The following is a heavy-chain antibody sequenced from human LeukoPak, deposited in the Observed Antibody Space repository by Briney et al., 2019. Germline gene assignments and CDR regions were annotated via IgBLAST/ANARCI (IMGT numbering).Heavy chain of an antibody. CDR1: GFTFSGSA. D-gene: IGHD2-21*02. CDR3: TRPGIAYCGGDCYSGDY. J-gene: IGHJ4*02. CDR2: IRSKANSYAT. Sequence: PGVPLRLSCAASGFTFSGSAMHWVRQASGKGLEWVGRIRSKANSYATAYAASVKGRFTISRDDSKNTAYLQMNSLKTEDTAVYYCTRPGIAYCGGDCYSGDYWGQGTLVTVSS. V-gene: IGHV3-73*01.